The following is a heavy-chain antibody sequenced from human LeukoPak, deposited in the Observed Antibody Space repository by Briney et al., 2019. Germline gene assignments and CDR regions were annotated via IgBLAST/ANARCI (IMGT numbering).Heavy chain of an antibody. J-gene: IGHJ6*02. D-gene: IGHD6-19*01. CDR3: ARDVSSGWVPNYYYYGMDV. Sequence: SETLSLTCTVSGGSISSSSYYWGWIRQPPGKGLEWIGSIYYSGSTYYNPSLKSRVTISVDTSKNQFSLKLSSVTAADTAVYYCARDVSSGWVPNYYYYGMDVWGQGTTVTVSS. V-gene: IGHV4-39*02. CDR1: GGSISSSSYY. CDR2: IYYSGST.